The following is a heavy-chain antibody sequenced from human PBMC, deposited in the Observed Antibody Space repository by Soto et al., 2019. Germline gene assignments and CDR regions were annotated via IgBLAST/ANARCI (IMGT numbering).Heavy chain of an antibody. CDR2: ISYDGSNK. CDR1: GCTFSSYG. J-gene: IGHJ6*02. CDR3: AKLSVVTTVGYHHWVLDV. Sequence: GGSLRLGCAASGCTFSSYGMHWVRQAPGKGLEWVAVISYDGSNKYYADSVRGRFTISRDNSKNTRYLQMNSLRAEDTAVYYCAKLSVVTTVGYHHWVLDVWSRGTTDTVS. V-gene: IGHV3-30*18. D-gene: IGHD5-18*01.